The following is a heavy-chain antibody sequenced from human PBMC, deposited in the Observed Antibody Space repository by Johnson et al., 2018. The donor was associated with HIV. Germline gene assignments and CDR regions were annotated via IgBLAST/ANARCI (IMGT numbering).Heavy chain of an antibody. D-gene: IGHD3-10*01. CDR1: GFTVSSNY. CDR3: ARDRGLDAFDI. Sequence: VQLVESGGGLVPPGGSLRLSCAASGFTVSSNYMSWVRQAPGKGLEWVSVIYSGGSTYYADSVKGRFTISRDNSKNTLYLQMNSLRVEDTAVYYCARDRGLDAFDIWGQGTMVTVSS. CDR2: IYSGGST. V-gene: IGHV3-66*01. J-gene: IGHJ3*02.